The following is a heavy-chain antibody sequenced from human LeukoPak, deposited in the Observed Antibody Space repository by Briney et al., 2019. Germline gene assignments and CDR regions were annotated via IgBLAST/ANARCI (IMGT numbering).Heavy chain of an antibody. CDR1: GGSISTYY. CDR2: IYYTGST. J-gene: IGHJ5*02. V-gene: IGHV4-59*12. Sequence: SETLSLTCTVSGGSISTYYWSWIRQPPGKGLEYIGYIYYTGSTNYNPSLKSRVTISVDRSKNQFSLKLSSVTAADTAVYYCARARGYCSSTSCYTGVWFDPWGQGTLVTVSS. D-gene: IGHD2-2*02. CDR3: ARARGYCSSTSCYTGVWFDP.